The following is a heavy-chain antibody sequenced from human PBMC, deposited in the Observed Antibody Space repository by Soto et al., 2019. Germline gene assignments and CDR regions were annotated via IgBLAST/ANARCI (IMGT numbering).Heavy chain of an antibody. J-gene: IGHJ3*02. Sequence: GASVKVSCKASGYTFTSYGMNWVRQAPGRGLEWMGWINPYNANTNYAQKLQGRVTMTTDTSTSTAYMDLRSLTSDDTAVYYCARDRVAGIWGDAFDIWGQGTMVTVSS. V-gene: IGHV1-18*01. CDR2: INPYNANT. CDR3: ARDRVAGIWGDAFDI. D-gene: IGHD3-16*01. CDR1: GYTFTSYG.